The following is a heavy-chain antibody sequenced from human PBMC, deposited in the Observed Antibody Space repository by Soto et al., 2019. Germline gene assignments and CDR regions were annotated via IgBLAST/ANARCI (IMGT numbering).Heavy chain of an antibody. CDR3: ARHLEDSGYIFYY. CDR1: GGPISSYK. V-gene: IGHV4-59*08. CDR2: ISDSGNT. D-gene: IGHD5-12*01. Sequence: QVQLQESGPGLVKPSETLSLTCTVSGGPISSYKWSWIRQPPGKGLEWVGYISDSGNTNYNPSLKSRVTILLDMSKNQFSLKLTSVTAADTALYYCARHLEDSGYIFYYWGQGSLVTVSS. J-gene: IGHJ4*02.